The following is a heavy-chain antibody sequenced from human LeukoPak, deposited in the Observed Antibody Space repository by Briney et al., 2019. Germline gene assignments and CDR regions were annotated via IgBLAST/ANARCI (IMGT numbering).Heavy chain of an antibody. J-gene: IGHJ5*02. CDR2: IIPILGIA. V-gene: IGHV1-69*04. CDR3: ARVTTGWFDP. CDR1: GYTFTSYG. Sequence: GASVKVSCKASGYTFTSYGISWVRQAPGQGLEWMGRIIPILGIANYAQKFQGRVTITADKSTSTAYMELSSLRSEDTAVYYCARVTTGWFDPWGQGTLVTVSS. D-gene: IGHD1-1*01.